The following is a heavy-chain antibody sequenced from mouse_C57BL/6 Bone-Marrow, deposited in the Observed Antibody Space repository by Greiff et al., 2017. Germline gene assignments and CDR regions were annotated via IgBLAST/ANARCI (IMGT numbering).Heavy chain of an antibody. Sequence: EVKLVESVAELVRPGASVKLSCTASGFNIKNTYMHWVKQRPEQGLEWIGRIDPANGNTKYAPKFQGKATITADTSSNTAYLQLSSLTSEDTAIYYCARCYYYGSSYAWCAYWGQGTLVTVSA. CDR1: GFNIKNTY. CDR3: ARCYYYGSSYAWCAY. D-gene: IGHD1-1*01. J-gene: IGHJ3*01. V-gene: IGHV14-3*01. CDR2: IDPANGNT.